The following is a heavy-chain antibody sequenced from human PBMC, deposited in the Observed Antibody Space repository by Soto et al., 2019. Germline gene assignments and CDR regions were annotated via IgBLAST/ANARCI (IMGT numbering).Heavy chain of an antibody. V-gene: IGHV4-39*01. CDR2: LYYSGNT. CDR1: GGSISRSSYS. D-gene: IGHD2-15*01. J-gene: IGHJ5*02. Sequence: SEALSLTCTVSGGSISRSSYSWAWIRQPPGKGLEWIGTLYYSGNTYYNPSLKSRVTISVDTSKNQFFLKLSSVTAADTAVYYCPTRQVGSYNWFDPRGQGTLVNVS. CDR3: PTRQVGSYNWFDP.